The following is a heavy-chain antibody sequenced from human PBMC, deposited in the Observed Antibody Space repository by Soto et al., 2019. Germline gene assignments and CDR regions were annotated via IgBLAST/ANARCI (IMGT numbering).Heavy chain of an antibody. Sequence: SVKVSCKASGGTFSSYAISWVRQAPGQGLEWMGGIIPIFGTANYAQKFQGRVTITADASTSTAYMELSSLRSEDTAVYYCARDSSGRYADSDYYYGMDVWGQGTTVTVSS. V-gene: IGHV1-69*13. CDR3: ARDSSGRYADSDYYYGMDV. J-gene: IGHJ6*02. CDR2: IIPIFGTA. CDR1: GGTFSSYA. D-gene: IGHD1-26*01.